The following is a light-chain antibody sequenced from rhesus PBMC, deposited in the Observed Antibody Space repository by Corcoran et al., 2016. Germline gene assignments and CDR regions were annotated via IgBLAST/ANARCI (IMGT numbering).Light chain of an antibody. CDR1: ESVNNY. CDR2: RAS. CDR3: QHGYAFPYS. V-gene: IGKV1-74*01. Sequence: DIQMTQSPSSLSASVGDRVTITCRSSESVNNYLNWYQQKPGKAPKLLIYRASTLQSGVPSRFSGSGSGTHYTFTISSLQAEDVATYYCQHGYAFPYSFGQGTKVEIK. J-gene: IGKJ2*01.